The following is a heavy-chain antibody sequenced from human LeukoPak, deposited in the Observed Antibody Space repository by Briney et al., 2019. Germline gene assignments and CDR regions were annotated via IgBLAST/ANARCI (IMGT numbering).Heavy chain of an antibody. J-gene: IGHJ4*02. CDR1: GGSISSYY. D-gene: IGHD2-2*03. V-gene: IGHV4-4*07. CDR3: ARGVGYCSSTSCPLVY. CDR2: IYTSGST. Sequence: PSETLSLTCTVSGGSISSYYWSWIRQPAGKGLEWIGRIYTSGSTNYNPSLKSRVTMSVDTSKNQFSLKLSSVTAADTAVYYCARGVGYCSSTSCPLVYWGQGTLVTVSS.